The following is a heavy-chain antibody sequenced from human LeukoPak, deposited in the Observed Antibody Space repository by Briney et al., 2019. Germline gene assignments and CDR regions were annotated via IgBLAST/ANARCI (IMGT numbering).Heavy chain of an antibody. CDR2: IYYSGST. D-gene: IGHD6-6*01. Sequence: SETLSLTCLVSSXSVSSYYGTWIRQPPGKGLEWIGYIYYSGSTNYNPSLKSRVTISVDTSKNQFSLKLSSVTAADTAVYYCARRRSGTSSEFDPWGQGTLVTVSS. J-gene: IGHJ5*02. V-gene: IGHV4-59*08. CDR1: SXSVSSYY. CDR3: ARRRSGTSSEFDP.